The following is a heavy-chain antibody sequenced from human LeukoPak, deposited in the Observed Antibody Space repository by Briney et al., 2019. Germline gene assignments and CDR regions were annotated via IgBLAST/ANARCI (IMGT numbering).Heavy chain of an antibody. CDR2: VNNDGSST. D-gene: IGHD5-24*01. CDR1: GFIFSNCW. V-gene: IGHV3-74*03. CDR3: ARRIQGMAPYYFDY. J-gene: IGHJ4*02. Sequence: QPGGCLRLSCAASGFIFSNCWMHWVRQAPGKGLVWVARVNNDGSSTTYADSVKGRFTISRDNAKNTLYLQMNSLRAEDTAVYYCARRIQGMAPYYFDYWGQGTLVTVSS.